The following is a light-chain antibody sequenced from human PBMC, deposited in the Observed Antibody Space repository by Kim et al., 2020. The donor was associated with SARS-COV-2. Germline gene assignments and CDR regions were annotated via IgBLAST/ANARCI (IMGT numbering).Light chain of an antibody. V-gene: IGLV4-69*01. Sequence: SVKLTCTLSSGHSSYTIAWHQQQPEKGPRFLMKVNIDGRHTKGDGIPVRFSGSSSGAERYLTISSLQSEDEADYYCQTWGPGTVVVFGGGTQLTVL. CDR2: VNIDGRH. J-gene: IGLJ2*01. CDR1: SGHSSYT. CDR3: QTWGPGTVVV.